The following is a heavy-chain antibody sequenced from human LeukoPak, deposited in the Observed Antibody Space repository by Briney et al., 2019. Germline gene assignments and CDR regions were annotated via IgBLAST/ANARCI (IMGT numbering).Heavy chain of an antibody. V-gene: IGHV4-39*07. Sequence: SETLSLTCTVSGGSISSNSYYWGWIRQPPGKGLEWIGSIYYSGITYYNPSLKSRVTISVDTSKNQFSLKLSSVTAADTAVYYCARTKGTTVPKFNWFDPWGQGTLVTVSS. CDR1: GGSISSNSYY. CDR2: IYYSGIT. CDR3: ARTKGTTVPKFNWFDP. J-gene: IGHJ5*02. D-gene: IGHD4-11*01.